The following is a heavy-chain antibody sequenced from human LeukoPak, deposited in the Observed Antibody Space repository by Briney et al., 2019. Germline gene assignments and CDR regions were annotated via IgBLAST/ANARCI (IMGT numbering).Heavy chain of an antibody. D-gene: IGHD1-26*01. CDR1: GFTFSNYG. Sequence: GGSLRLSCGASGFTFSNYGMLWGRQAPGKGLEGVAFIRYDGNNKLYADSVKGRFTISRDNSKNTFYLQMNSLRAEDTAVYYCAKDGMVGATTGLFYFDYWGQGILVTVSS. J-gene: IGHJ4*02. CDR2: IRYDGNNK. CDR3: AKDGMVGATTGLFYFDY. V-gene: IGHV3-30*02.